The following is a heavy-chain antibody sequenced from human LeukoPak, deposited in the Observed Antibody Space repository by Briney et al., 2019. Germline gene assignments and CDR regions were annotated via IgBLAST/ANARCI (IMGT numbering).Heavy chain of an antibody. Sequence: ASVKVCCKASGGSFSIYAISWVRHGPGPGLGWEWGIILIFDTAKYAQTLQGRVTISADDSTSTAFLEMSSLRSEDTAVYYCARDRRMATAGYYYYGMDVWGQGTTVTVSS. V-gene: IGHV1-69*13. D-gene: IGHD6-19*01. CDR3: ARDRRMATAGYYYYGMDV. CDR1: GGSFSIYA. J-gene: IGHJ6*02. CDR2: IILIFDTA.